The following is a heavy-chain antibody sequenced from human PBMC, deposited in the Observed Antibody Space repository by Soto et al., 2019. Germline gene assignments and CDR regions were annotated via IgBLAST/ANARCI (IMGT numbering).Heavy chain of an antibody. V-gene: IGHV4-31*03. CDR2: IYYSGST. Sequence: SETLSLTCTVSGGSISSGGYYWSWILQHPGKGLEWIGYIYYSGSTYYNPSLKSRVTISVDTSKNQFSLKLSSVTAADTAVYYCARDPGYSGYDFYYYYYGMYVWGQGTTVTVSS. J-gene: IGHJ6*02. D-gene: IGHD5-12*01. CDR3: ARDPGYSGYDFYYYYYGMYV. CDR1: GGSISSGGYY.